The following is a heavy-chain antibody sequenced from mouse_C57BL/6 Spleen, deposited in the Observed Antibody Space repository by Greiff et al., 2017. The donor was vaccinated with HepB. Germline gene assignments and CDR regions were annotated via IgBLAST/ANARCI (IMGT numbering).Heavy chain of an antibody. CDR2: IYPGDGDT. D-gene: IGHD2-4*01. J-gene: IGHJ4*01. Sequence: QVQLKQSGPELVKPGASVKISCKASGYSFSSSWMNWVKQRPGKGLEWIGRIYPGDGDTNYNGKFKGKATLTADKSSSTAYMQLSSLTSEDSAVYFCAGPPLYYDYDGFYAMDYWGQGTSVTVSS. V-gene: IGHV1-82*01. CDR1: GYSFSSSW. CDR3: AGPPLYYDYDGFYAMDY.